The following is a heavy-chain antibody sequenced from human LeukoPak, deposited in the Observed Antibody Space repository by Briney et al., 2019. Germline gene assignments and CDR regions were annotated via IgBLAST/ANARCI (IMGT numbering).Heavy chain of an antibody. Sequence: GGSLRLSCAASGFTFSSYGMNWVRQAPGKGLEWVAVISHDGSNQYYADSVKGRFTISRDNSKNTLYLQMNSLRFEDTAVYYCAKSIWVRGFIPDFDYWGQGTLVTVSS. J-gene: IGHJ4*02. CDR3: AKSIWVRGFIPDFDY. CDR2: ISHDGSNQ. D-gene: IGHD3-10*01. V-gene: IGHV3-30*18. CDR1: GFTFSSYG.